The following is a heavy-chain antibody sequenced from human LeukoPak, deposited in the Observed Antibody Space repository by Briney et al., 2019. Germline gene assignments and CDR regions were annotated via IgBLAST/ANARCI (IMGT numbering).Heavy chain of an antibody. J-gene: IGHJ4*02. Sequence: ASVKVSCKASGYTFTNFDINWVRQAPGQGLEWMGWVNPVSGNAGSTQKFQGRVTMTEDTSTDTAYMELSSLRSEDTAVYYCATWSFRLPDYWGQGTLVTVSS. V-gene: IGHV1-8*01. CDR3: ATWSFRLPDY. CDR1: GYTFTNFD. D-gene: IGHD2-8*01. CDR2: VNPVSGNA.